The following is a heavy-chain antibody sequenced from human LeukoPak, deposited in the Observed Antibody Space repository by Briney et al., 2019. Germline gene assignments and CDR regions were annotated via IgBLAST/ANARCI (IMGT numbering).Heavy chain of an antibody. J-gene: IGHJ4*02. CDR3: ARAGGTVTTPYY. D-gene: IGHD4-17*01. V-gene: IGHV1-46*01. CDR1: GYTFTSYY. Sequence: ASVKVSCKASGYTFTSYYMHWVRRAPGQGLEGMGIINPSGGSTSYAQKFRGRVTMTRHTSTSTVYMEMRRLRSEDTAVYYCARAGGTVTTPYYWGQGTLVTVS. CDR2: INPSGGST.